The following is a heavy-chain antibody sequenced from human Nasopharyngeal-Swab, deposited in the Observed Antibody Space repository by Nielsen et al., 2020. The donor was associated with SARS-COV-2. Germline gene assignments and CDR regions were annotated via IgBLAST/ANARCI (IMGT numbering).Heavy chain of an antibody. V-gene: IGHV1-3*01. J-gene: IGHJ6*03. CDR2: INAGNGNT. D-gene: IGHD3-10*01. CDR3: ARGSMVRGVIEHYYYYYYMDV. CDR1: GYTFTSYA. Sequence: ASVKVSCKASGYTFTSYAMHWVRQAPGQRLEWMGWINAGNGNTKYSQKFQGRVTITRDTSASTAYMELSSLRSEDTAVYYCARGSMVRGVIEHYYYYYYMDVWGKGTTVTVSS.